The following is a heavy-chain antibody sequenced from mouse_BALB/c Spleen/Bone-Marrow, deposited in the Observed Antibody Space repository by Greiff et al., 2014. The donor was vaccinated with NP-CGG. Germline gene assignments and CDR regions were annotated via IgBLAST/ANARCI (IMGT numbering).Heavy chain of an antibody. CDR1: GYTFTSYW. D-gene: IGHD3-1*01. CDR3: TRSGYVMDY. V-gene: IGHV1S22*01. J-gene: IGHJ4*01. CDR2: IYPGTGST. Sequence: LQQSGSELVRPGASVKLSCKASGYTFTSYWMHWVKRRPGQGLEWLGNIYPGTGSTNYDEKFKSKATLTVDTSSSTAYMQLSSLTSEDSAVYYCTRSGYVMDYWGQGTSVTVSS.